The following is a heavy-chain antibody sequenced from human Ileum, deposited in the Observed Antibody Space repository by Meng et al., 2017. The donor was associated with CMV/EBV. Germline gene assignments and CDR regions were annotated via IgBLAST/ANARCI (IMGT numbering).Heavy chain of an antibody. J-gene: IGHJ4*02. Sequence: ASVKVSCKASGYTFTGYYIHWVRQAPGQGLEWMGWINPNSGVTIYAQKFQGRVTMTRDTSISTAYMGMSGLRSDDTAVYYCARVVIAVAGVVYYFDYWGQGTLVTVSS. CDR1: GYTFTGYY. V-gene: IGHV1-2*02. CDR3: ARVVIAVAGVVYYFDY. D-gene: IGHD6-19*01. CDR2: INPNSGVT.